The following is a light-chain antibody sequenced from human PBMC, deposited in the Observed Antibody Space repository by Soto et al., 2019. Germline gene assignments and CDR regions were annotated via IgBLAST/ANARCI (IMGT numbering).Light chain of an antibody. Sequence: SVLTQSTGTLSVSPGERVTLSCRASQSVGNNLAWHQQKPGQAPRLLIYGASTRATGFPARFSGSGSGTDFTLTISSLQSEDFAVYYCQQYNNWPWTFGQGTKVDIK. CDR2: GAS. CDR1: QSVGNN. J-gene: IGKJ1*01. V-gene: IGKV3-15*01. CDR3: QQYNNWPWT.